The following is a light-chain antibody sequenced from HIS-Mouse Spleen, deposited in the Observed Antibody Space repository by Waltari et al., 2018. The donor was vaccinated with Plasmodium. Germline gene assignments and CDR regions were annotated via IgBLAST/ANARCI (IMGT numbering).Light chain of an antibody. J-gene: IGLJ3*02. Sequence: QSALTQPASVSGSPGQSIPIPCTGTSRDVGGYNYVYWYQQPPGKAPKLMIYEVSNRPSGVSNRFSGSKSGNTASLTIAGLQAEDEADYYCSSYTSSSTLVFGGGTKLTVL. CDR3: SSYTSSSTLV. V-gene: IGLV2-14*01. CDR1: SRDVGGYNY. CDR2: EVS.